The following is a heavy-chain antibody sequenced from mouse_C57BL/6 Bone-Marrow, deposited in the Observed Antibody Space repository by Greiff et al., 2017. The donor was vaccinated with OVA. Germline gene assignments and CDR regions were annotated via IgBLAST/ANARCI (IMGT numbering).Heavy chain of an antibody. J-gene: IGHJ2*01. D-gene: IGHD2-2*01. CDR2: INPNNGGT. CDR1: GYTFTDYY. V-gene: IGHV1-26*01. Sequence: EVKLQQSGPELVKPGASVKISCKASGYTFTDYYMNWVKQSHGKSLEWIGDINPNNGGTSYNQKFKGKATLTVDKSSSTAYMELRSLTSEDSAVYYCARDYGYDRGYYFDDWGQGTTLTVSS. CDR3: ARDYGYDRGYYFDD.